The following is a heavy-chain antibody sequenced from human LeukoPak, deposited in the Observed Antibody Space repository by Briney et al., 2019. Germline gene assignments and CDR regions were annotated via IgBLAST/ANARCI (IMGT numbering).Heavy chain of an antibody. J-gene: IGHJ5*02. CDR3: ARGGGIVVVPAAIWFDP. V-gene: IGHV4-34*01. Sequence: PSETLSLTCAFYGGSFSGYYWSWIRQPPGKGLEWIGEINHSGSTNYNPSLKSRVTISVDTSKNQFSLKLSSVTAADTAVYYCARGGGIVVVPAAIWFDPWGQGTLVTVSS. CDR1: GGSFSGYY. CDR2: INHSGST. D-gene: IGHD2-2*01.